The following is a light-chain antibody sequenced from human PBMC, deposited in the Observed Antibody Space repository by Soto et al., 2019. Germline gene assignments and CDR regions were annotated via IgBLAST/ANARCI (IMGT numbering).Light chain of an antibody. CDR2: DTT. J-gene: IGLJ1*01. CDR1: TGAVTNGHY. V-gene: IGLV7-46*01. Sequence: QAVVTQEPSLTVSPGGTVTLTCGSSTGAVTNGHYPYWFQQKPGQAPRTLIYDTTNRHSWTPARFSGSLLGGKAALTLSGAQPEDEAEYYRLLCHSGPCVFGTGTKVTGL. CDR3: LLCHSGPCV.